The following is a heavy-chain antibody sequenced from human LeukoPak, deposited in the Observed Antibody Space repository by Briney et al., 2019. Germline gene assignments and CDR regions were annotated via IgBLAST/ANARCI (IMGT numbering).Heavy chain of an antibody. CDR1: GFTFSSYW. CDR3: ARGGAPGFYFDY. V-gene: IGHV3-7*01. CDR2: IKQDGSEI. J-gene: IGHJ4*02. Sequence: PGGSLRLSCAASGFTFSSYWMSWVRQAPGEGLEWVANIKQDGSEIYYVDSVKGRFTISRNNAKNSLYLQMNSLRVEDTAVYYCARGGAPGFYFDYWGQGNLVTVSS. D-gene: IGHD3-10*01.